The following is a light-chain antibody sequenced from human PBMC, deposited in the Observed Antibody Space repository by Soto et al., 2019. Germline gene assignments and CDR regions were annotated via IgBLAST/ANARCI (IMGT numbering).Light chain of an antibody. Sequence: EVVMTQSPATVSVSPGERTSLSCRASQSVGTNLGWYQQTPGQAPRLLISKTSTRATGVPAGFSGGGSGTEFTLTISILQSEDIAVYYCQQYSNWPLTFGGGTQVDIK. CDR3: QQYSNWPLT. CDR1: QSVGTN. V-gene: IGKV3-15*01. CDR2: KTS. J-gene: IGKJ4*01.